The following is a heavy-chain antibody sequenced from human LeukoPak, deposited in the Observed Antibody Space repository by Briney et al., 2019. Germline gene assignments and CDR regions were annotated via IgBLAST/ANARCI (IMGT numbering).Heavy chain of an antibody. CDR1: GFTFSNAW. Sequence: PGGSLRLSCAASGFTFSNAWMSWVRQAPGKGLEWVGRIKSKTDGGTTDYAAPVKGRSTISRDDSKNTLYLQMNSLKTEDTAVYYCTTLRFLGYYYGMDVWGQGTTVTVSS. J-gene: IGHJ6*02. D-gene: IGHD3-3*01. CDR3: TTLRFLGYYYGMDV. V-gene: IGHV3-15*01. CDR2: IKSKTDGGTT.